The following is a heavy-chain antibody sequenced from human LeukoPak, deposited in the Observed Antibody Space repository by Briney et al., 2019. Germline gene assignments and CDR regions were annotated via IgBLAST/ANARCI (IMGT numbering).Heavy chain of an antibody. J-gene: IGHJ4*02. V-gene: IGHV3-30-3*01. CDR3: ARDGTYTDYDPDFDI. D-gene: IGHD5-12*01. CDR1: GFTFSSYA. Sequence: PGGSLRLSCAASGFTFSSYAMHWVRQAPGKGLEWVAVISYDGSNKYYADSVKGRFTISRDNSKNTLYLQMNSLRAEDTAVFYCARDGTYTDYDPDFDIWGQGTLVTVSP. CDR2: ISYDGSNK.